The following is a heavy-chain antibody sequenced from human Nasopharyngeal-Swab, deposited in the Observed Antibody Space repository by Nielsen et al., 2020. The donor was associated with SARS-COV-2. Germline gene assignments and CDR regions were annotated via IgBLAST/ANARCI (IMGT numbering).Heavy chain of an antibody. Sequence: GGSLRLSCAASGLTIANYAMSWVRQAPGKGLEWVSVIHSDPSNTYYVDSVKGRFTISRDNSKKTLFLQMDSLRVEDTAVYYCAKVRSWRLDAFDSWGQGTLVTVSS. CDR3: AKVRSWRLDAFDS. CDR1: GLTIANYA. D-gene: IGHD6-13*01. J-gene: IGHJ4*02. CDR2: IHSDPSNT. V-gene: IGHV3-23*03.